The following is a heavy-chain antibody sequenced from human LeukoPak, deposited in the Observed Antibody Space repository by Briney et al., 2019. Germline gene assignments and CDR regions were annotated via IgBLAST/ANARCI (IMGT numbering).Heavy chain of an antibody. Sequence: GASVKVSCKASGYTFTSYYMHWVRQATGQGLEWMGWMNPNSGNTGYAQKFQGRVTMTRNTSISTAYMELSSLRSEDTAVYYCARGLKKSIRERYGASGREYYFDYWGQGTLVTVSS. V-gene: IGHV1-8*02. J-gene: IGHJ4*02. CDR2: MNPNSGNT. CDR3: ARGLKKSIRERYGASGREYYFDY. CDR1: GYTFTSYY. D-gene: IGHD4-17*01.